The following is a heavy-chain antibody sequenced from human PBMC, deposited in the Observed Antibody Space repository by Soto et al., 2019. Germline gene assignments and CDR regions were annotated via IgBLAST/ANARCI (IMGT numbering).Heavy chain of an antibody. D-gene: IGHD4-17*01. CDR2: IYLGDSDT. V-gene: IGHV5-51*01. J-gene: IGHJ4*02. CDR3: ARHGYGDYMPFDY. CDR1: AYTFTSYW. Sequence: GESLKISCKGSAYTFTSYWIGWVRQMPGKGLEWMGIIYLGDSDTRYSPSFQGQVTISADKSITTAYLQWSSLKASDTAIYYCARHGYGDYMPFDYWGQGTLVTVSS.